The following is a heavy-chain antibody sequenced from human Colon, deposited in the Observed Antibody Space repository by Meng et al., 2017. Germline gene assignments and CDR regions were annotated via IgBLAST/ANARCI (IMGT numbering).Heavy chain of an antibody. J-gene: IGHJ2*01. V-gene: IGHV1-2*06. Sequence: ASVKVSCKASGYTFAGYYMHWVRQAPGQGLEWMGRINPNSGGANYAQKFQGRVTMTRDTSISTAYMELSRLRSDDTAVYYCAREGLVGDLRYFDLWGRGTLVTVSS. CDR1: GYTFAGYY. CDR3: AREGLVGDLRYFDL. D-gene: IGHD3-16*01. CDR2: INPNSGGA.